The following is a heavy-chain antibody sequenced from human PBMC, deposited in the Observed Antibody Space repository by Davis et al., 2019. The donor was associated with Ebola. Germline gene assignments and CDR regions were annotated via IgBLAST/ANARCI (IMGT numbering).Heavy chain of an antibody. D-gene: IGHD3-22*01. CDR2: TRNKANRYTT. CDR1: GFTFSDHY. J-gene: IGHJ2*01. V-gene: IGHV3-72*01. CDR3: TREPMSGNWYSDL. Sequence: PGGSLRLSCAASGFTFSDHYMDWVRQAPGKGLEWVGRTRNKANRYTTLYAASVKDRFTISRDDSKNSVYLQMSSLKTEDTAVYYCTREPMSGNWYSDLWGRGTLVTVSS.